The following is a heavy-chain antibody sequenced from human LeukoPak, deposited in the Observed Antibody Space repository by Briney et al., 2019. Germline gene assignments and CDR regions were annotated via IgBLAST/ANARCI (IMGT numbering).Heavy chain of an antibody. Sequence: TETLSLTCTXSGGSIGSSTYYWVWLRQPPGRGLEWIGSIYYNGDTYYSPSLQSRVIISVATSKNQFSLQLSSVTAAGTAVYYCARERLSYYYMDDWGKGTTVTVSS. J-gene: IGHJ6*03. D-gene: IGHD1-1*01. CDR3: ARERLSYYYMDD. CDR1: GGSIGSSTYY. CDR2: IYYNGDT. V-gene: IGHV4-39*07.